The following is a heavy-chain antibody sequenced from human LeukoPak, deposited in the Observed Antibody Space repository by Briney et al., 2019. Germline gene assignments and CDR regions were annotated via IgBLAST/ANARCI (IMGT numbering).Heavy chain of an antibody. CDR2: IDYSEST. CDR3: ENWACDNRAFDL. V-gene: IGHV4-59*08. Sequence: SETLSLTCTVSDGSINTYYWSWVRQPPGKGLEWLGHIDYSESTNYNPSLKRRVTIPVDTSKSQFSLTLSSVAAAYRAVCFLENWACDNRAFDLWGQGTLVTVSS. CDR1: DGSINTYY. J-gene: IGHJ4*02. D-gene: IGHD2/OR15-2a*01.